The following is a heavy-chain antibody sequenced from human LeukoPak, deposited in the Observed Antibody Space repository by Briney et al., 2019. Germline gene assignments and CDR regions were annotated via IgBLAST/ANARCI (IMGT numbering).Heavy chain of an antibody. J-gene: IGHJ6*02. CDR3: ARGSSGSYRPYYYYYGMDV. CDR2: INHSGST. CDR1: GGSFSGYY. V-gene: IGHV4-34*01. Sequence: SETLSLTCAVYGGSFSGYYWSWIRQPPGKGLEWIGEINHSGSTNYNPSLKSRVTISVDTSKNQFSLKLSSVTAADTAVYYCARGSSGSYRPYYYYYGMDVWGQGTTVTVSS. D-gene: IGHD3-22*01.